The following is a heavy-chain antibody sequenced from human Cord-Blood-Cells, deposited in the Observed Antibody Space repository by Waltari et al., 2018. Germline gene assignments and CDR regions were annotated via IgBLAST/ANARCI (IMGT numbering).Heavy chain of an antibody. V-gene: IGHV3-13*01. CDR3: TSSSPIGGNFDY. CDR2: IGTAGDT. CDR1: GFTLRSYH. J-gene: IGHJ4*02. D-gene: IGHD2-15*01. Sequence: EVQLVESGGGLVPPGGSRRLSCPAPGFTLRSYHMPWVRQATGKGLEWVSAIGTAGDTYYPGSVKGRFTISRENAKNSLYLQMNSLRAGDTAVFLATSSSPIGGNFDYWGQGTLVTVSS.